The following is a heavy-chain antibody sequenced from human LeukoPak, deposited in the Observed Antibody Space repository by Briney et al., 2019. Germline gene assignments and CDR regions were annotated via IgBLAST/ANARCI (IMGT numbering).Heavy chain of an antibody. CDR2: ISGYNGDK. D-gene: IGHD6-19*01. Sequence: ASVKVSCKAVGYISSSYGISWVRQAPGRGLEWTGWISGYNGDKNYAQNLHDRLPMSTDTSTSTAHMELTSLRSDDTAVYYCARRERCCSGWYEDHWGQGTLVTVSS. CDR1: GYISSSYG. V-gene: IGHV1-18*01. CDR3: ARRERCCSGWYEDH. J-gene: IGHJ4*02.